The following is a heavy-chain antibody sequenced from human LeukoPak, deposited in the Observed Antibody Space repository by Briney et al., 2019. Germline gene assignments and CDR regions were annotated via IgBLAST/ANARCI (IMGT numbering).Heavy chain of an antibody. CDR1: GYSISSGYY. CDR2: IYHSGST. J-gene: IGHJ4*02. Sequence: SETLSLTCAVSGYSISSGYYWGWIRQPPGKGLEWIGSIYHSGSTYYNPSLKSRVTLSVVTSKNQFSLKLSSVTAADTAVYYCARRYSSGWYGVYDYWGQGTLVTVSS. D-gene: IGHD6-19*01. V-gene: IGHV4-38-2*01. CDR3: ARRYSSGWYGVYDY.